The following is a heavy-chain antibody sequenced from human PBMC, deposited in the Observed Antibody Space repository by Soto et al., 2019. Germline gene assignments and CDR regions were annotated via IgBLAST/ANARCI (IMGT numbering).Heavy chain of an antibody. J-gene: IGHJ4*02. Sequence: EVQLLESGGGLVQPGGSLRLSCAASGFTFSSYAMNWVRQAPGKGLEWVSTLSGCGDNTYYANSVKGRFTITRDNSMSTLYLQMNGLRAEDTALYYCPKGGVTSLPPIHVDYWGEGTQVTVSS. CDR2: LSGCGDNT. V-gene: IGHV3-23*01. D-gene: IGHD5-12*01. CDR1: GFTFSSYA. CDR3: PKGGVTSLPPIHVDY.